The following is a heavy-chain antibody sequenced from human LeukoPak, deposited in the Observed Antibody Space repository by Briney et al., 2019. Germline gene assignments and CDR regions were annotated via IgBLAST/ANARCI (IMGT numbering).Heavy chain of an antibody. J-gene: IGHJ4*02. CDR2: ISRSSDAI. CDR3: ARGDSDHYITLDY. D-gene: IGHD4-17*01. V-gene: IGHV3-48*01. Sequence: GGSLRLSCAASGFNLSAYSMNWVRHAPGKGLEWVSYISRSSDAIYDADSVKGRFTISRDNAKNLLFLQMNSLGVEDTALYYCARGDSDHYITLDYWGQGTLVTVSS. CDR1: GFNLSAYS.